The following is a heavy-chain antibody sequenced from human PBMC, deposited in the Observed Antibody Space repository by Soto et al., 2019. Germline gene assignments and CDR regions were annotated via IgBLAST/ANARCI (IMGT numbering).Heavy chain of an antibody. J-gene: IGHJ6*02. CDR3: ARDRGWELPLNLDYYYYGMDV. V-gene: IGHV1-69*01. CDR2: IIPIFGTA. Sequence: QVQLVQSGAEVKKPGSSVKVSCKASGGTFSSYAISWVRQAPGQGLEWMGGIIPIFGTANYAQKFQGRVTITADESTSTAYMELSSLRSEDTAVYYCARDRGWELPLNLDYYYYGMDVWGQGTTVTVSS. D-gene: IGHD1-26*01. CDR1: GGTFSSYA.